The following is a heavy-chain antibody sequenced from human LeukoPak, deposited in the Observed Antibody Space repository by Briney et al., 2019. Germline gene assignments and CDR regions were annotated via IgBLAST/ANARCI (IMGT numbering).Heavy chain of an antibody. J-gene: IGHJ3*02. D-gene: IGHD3-10*01. CDR1: GFTFDTYW. Sequence: GGSLRLSCAASGFTFDTYWMAWVRQAPGKGLEWVANIKQDGSERHYVDSVKGRFTISRDNAKNSLYLQMNSLRAEDTAVYYCARDPAVSEFGESGNDAFDIWGQGTMVTVSS. CDR2: IKQDGSER. V-gene: IGHV3-7*01. CDR3: ARDPAVSEFGESGNDAFDI.